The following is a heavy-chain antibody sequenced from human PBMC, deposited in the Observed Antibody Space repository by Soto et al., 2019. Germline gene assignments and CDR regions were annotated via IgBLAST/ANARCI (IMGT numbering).Heavy chain of an antibody. V-gene: IGHV4-39*07. D-gene: IGHD3-22*01. J-gene: IGHJ3*02. Sequence: SETLSITRTVSGGSISSSSYYWGWIRHPPDQGLEWIGSIYYSGSTYYNPSLKSRVTISVDTSKNQFSLKLSSVTAADTAVYYCARGRQNYYDSSGPPDDAFDIWGQGTMVTVSS. CDR1: GGSISSSSYY. CDR2: IYYSGST. CDR3: ARGRQNYYDSSGPPDDAFDI.